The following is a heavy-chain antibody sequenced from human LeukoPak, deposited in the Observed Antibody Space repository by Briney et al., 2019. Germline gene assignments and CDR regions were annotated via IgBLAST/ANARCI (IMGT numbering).Heavy chain of an antibody. CDR3: ARPIWPAAGWSFDY. CDR1: GGSISSSSYY. J-gene: IGHJ4*02. Sequence: DPSETLSLTCTVSGGSISSSSYYWGWIRQPPGKGLEWIGSIYYSGSTYYNPSLKSRVTISVDTSKNQFSLKLSSVTAADTAVYYCARPIWPAAGWSFDYWGQGTLVTVSS. CDR2: IYYSGST. D-gene: IGHD6-13*01. V-gene: IGHV4-39*07.